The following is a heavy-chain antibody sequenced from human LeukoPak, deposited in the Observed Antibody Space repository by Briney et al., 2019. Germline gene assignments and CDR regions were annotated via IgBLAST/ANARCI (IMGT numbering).Heavy chain of an antibody. CDR2: IGDSGFSTYYGFST. V-gene: IGHV3-23*01. J-gene: IGHJ4*02. Sequence: SGGSLRLSCEASGFTFGNFGMTWVRQAPGKGLEWVSGIGDSGFSTYYGFSTYYADSVKVRFTISRDNSKNTLYLQMDNLRAEDTAVYYCAKAPTMTTFRHWGQGIVVTLSS. D-gene: IGHD4-17*01. CDR1: GFTFGNFG. CDR3: AKAPTMTTFRH.